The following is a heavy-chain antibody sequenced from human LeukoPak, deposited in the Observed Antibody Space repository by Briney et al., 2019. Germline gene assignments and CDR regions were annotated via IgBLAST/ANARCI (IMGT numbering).Heavy chain of an antibody. CDR2: INPNSGGT. J-gene: IGHJ5*02. CDR1: GYTFTGYY. CDR3: ARVDSSSSRWFDP. D-gene: IGHD6-6*01. Sequence: ASVKVSCKASGYTFTGYYMHWVRQAPGQGLEWMGWINPNSGGTNYAQKFQGRVTMTRDTSISTAYMELSRLRSDDTAVYYCARVDSSSSRWFDPWGQGTLVTVSS. V-gene: IGHV1-2*02.